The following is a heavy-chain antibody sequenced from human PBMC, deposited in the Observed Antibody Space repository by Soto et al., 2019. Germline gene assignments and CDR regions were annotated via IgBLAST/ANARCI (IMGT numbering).Heavy chain of an antibody. CDR3: AKVKYYDSSGLTNWFDP. J-gene: IGHJ5*02. CDR2: ISGSGGST. CDR1: GFTFSSYA. Sequence: PWGSRRLSYAASGFTFSSYAMSWVRQARWKGLEWVSAISGSGGSTYYADSVKGRFTISRDNSKNTLYLQMNSLRAEDTAVYYCAKVKYYDSSGLTNWFDPWGQATLVTVSS. D-gene: IGHD3-22*01. V-gene: IGHV3-23*01.